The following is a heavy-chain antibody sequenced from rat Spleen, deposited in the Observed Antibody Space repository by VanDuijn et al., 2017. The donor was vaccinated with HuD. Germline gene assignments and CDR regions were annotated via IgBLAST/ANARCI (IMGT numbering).Heavy chain of an antibody. V-gene: IGHV5S13*01. CDR3: ASHRHYSVYVMDA. CDR1: GFTYSNYV. CDR2: ISTGGGNT. Sequence: EVQLVESGGGLVQPGRSLKLSCAASGFTYSNYVMAWVRQAPTKGLEWVASISTGGGNTYYRDSVKGRFTISRDNAKNTLYLQMDSLRSEDTATYHCASHRHYSVYVMDAWGQGASVTVSS. D-gene: IGHD1-1*01. J-gene: IGHJ4*01.